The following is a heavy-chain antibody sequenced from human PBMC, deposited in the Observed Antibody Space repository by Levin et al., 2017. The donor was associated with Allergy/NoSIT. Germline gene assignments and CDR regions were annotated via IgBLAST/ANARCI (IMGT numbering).Heavy chain of an antibody. CDR2: INQDGSAK. CDR3: VTPFREVTNGGS. D-gene: IGHD2-8*01. V-gene: IGHV3-7*01. CDR1: GFTFSNFW. J-gene: IGHJ4*02. Sequence: GESLKISCAASGFTFSNFWMNWVRQSPGKGLELVAYINQDGSAKKYVDSVKGRFTISRDNAEESVYLQMNSLRAEDTAVYYCVTPFREVTNGGSWGRGTLVTVSS.